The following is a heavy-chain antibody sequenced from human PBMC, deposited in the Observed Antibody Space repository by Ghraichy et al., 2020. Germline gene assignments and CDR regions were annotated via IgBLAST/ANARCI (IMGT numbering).Heavy chain of an antibody. CDR1: GGSISSGAYY. J-gene: IGHJ3*02. CDR2: IYYSGST. V-gene: IGHV4-31*03. D-gene: IGHD2-2*01. CDR3: ARGVFVVVPAAMKAFDI. Sequence: SETLSLTCTVSGGSISSGAYYWSWIRQHPGKGLEWIGYIYYSGSTYYNPSLKSRVTISVDTSKNQFSLKLSSVTAADTAVYYCARGVFVVVPAAMKAFDIWGQGTMVTVSS.